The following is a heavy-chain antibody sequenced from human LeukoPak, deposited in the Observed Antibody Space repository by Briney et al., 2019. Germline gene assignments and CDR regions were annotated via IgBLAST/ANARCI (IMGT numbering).Heavy chain of an antibody. D-gene: IGHD3-10*01. V-gene: IGHV4-34*01. CDR3: ARGLKITMVRGVTHPFDY. Sequence: SETLSLTCAVYGGSFSGYYWSCIRQPPGKGLEWIGEINHSGSTNYNPSLKSRVTISVDTSKNQFSLKLSSVTAADTAVYYCARGLKITMVRGVTHPFDYWGQGTLVTVSS. CDR1: GGSFSGYY. J-gene: IGHJ4*02. CDR2: INHSGST.